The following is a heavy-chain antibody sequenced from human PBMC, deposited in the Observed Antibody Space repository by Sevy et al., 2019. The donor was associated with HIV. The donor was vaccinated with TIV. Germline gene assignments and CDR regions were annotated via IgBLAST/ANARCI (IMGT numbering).Heavy chain of an antibody. CDR3: ANSRGRYAGSSWLYYYYALDV. CDR2: ISEDGSEK. Sequence: GGSLRLSCAASGFPFSRHGKHWVRQSPGKGLQWVAVISEDGSEKQYADSVKGRFTISRDNSKDTVYLQMSSLRLEDTAVYYCANSRGRYAGSSWLYYYYALDVWGQGTTVTVSS. V-gene: IGHV3-30*18. J-gene: IGHJ6*02. CDR1: GFPFSRHG. D-gene: IGHD3-16*01.